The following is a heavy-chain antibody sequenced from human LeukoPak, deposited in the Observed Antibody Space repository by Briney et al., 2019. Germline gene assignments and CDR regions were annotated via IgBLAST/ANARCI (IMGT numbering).Heavy chain of an antibody. J-gene: IGHJ5*02. Sequence: SETLSLTCTVSGGSISSYYWSWIRQPPGKGLEWVGYIYYSGSTNYNPSPKSRVTISVDTSKNQFSLKLSSVTAADTAVYYCARVHIAAASNWFDPWGQGTLVTVSS. CDR3: ARVHIAAASNWFDP. CDR1: GGSISSYY. D-gene: IGHD6-13*01. V-gene: IGHV4-59*01. CDR2: IYYSGST.